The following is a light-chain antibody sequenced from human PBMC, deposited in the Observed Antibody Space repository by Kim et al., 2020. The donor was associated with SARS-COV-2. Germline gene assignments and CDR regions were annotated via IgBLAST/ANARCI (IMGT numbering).Light chain of an antibody. J-gene: IGKJ1*01. Sequence: AVGDRVTITCRASQGISSSLAWYQQKPGKAPKLLIYAASSLQTRVPSRFSGSGSGTEFTLTISSLQPEDFATYYCQQLNSYPPWTFGQGTKVDIK. V-gene: IGKV1-9*01. CDR2: AAS. CDR1: QGISSS. CDR3: QQLNSYPPWT.